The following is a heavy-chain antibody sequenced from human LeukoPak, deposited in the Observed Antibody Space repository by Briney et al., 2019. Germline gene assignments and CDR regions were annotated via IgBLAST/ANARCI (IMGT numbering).Heavy chain of an antibody. V-gene: IGHV3-30*04. D-gene: IGHD1-26*01. CDR3: AKGLLPRGDNKGAYYFDY. CDR2: TSYDGSNK. J-gene: IGHJ4*02. CDR1: GFTFSSYA. Sequence: GGSLRLSCAASGFTFSSYAMHWVRQAPGKGLEWVAVTSYDGSNKYYADSVKGRFTISRDNSKNTLYLQMNGLRVEDTAVYYCAKGLLPRGDNKGAYYFDYWGQGTLVIVSS.